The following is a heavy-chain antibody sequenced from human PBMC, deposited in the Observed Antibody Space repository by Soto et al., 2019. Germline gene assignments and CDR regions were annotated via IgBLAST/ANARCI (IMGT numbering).Heavy chain of an antibody. J-gene: IGHJ3*02. Sequence: EVQLVESGGGLVQPGGSLRLSCAASGFTFSSYNMNWVRQAPGKGLEWVSYISSSSSTIYYADSVKGRFTLSRDNAKNSLYLQMNSLRAEDTAVYYCARTGILGPGGGLRYGAFDIWGPGTMVTVSS. D-gene: IGHD5-18*01. CDR1: GFTFSSYN. CDR2: ISSSSSTI. CDR3: ARTGILGPGGGLRYGAFDI. V-gene: IGHV3-48*01.